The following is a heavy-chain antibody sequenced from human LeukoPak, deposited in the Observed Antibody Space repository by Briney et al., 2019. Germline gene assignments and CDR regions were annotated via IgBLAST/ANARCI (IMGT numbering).Heavy chain of an antibody. D-gene: IGHD1-26*01. CDR3: ARGGPSGSYFDN. CDR2: VDSDGSST. CDR1: GFTFRRDW. V-gene: IGHV3-74*01. J-gene: IGHJ4*02. Sequence: PGGSLRLACAASGFTFRRDWMHWVRQAPGKGLVWLSRVDSDGSSTAYADSVKGRFTISRDNAKNTVYLQMNSLRAEDTAVYYCARGGPSGSYFDNWGQGTLVTVS.